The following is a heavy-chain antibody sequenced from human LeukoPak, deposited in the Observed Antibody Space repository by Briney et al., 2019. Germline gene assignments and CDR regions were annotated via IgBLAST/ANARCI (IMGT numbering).Heavy chain of an antibody. CDR1: GGSISSGGYY. J-gene: IGHJ4*02. D-gene: IGHD4-17*01. CDR3: ARMTTVTTTDY. CDR2: IYYSGST. Sequence: SETLSLTCTVSGGSISSGGYYWSWIRQHPGKGLEWIGYIYYSGSTYYNPSLKSRVTISVDTSKNQFSLKLSSVTAADTAVYYCARMTTVTTTDYWGQGTLVTVSS. V-gene: IGHV4-31*03.